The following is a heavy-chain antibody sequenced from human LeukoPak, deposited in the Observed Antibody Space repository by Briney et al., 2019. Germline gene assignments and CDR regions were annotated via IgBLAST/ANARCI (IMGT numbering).Heavy chain of an antibody. CDR1: GGSISSSSYY. J-gene: IGHJ4*02. V-gene: IGHV4-39*01. Sequence: KASETLSLTCTVSGGSISSSSYYWGWIRQPPGKGLEWIGSIYYSGSTYYNPSLKSRVTISVDTSKNQFSLKLSSVTAADTAVYYCARNIVSGQNWGQGTLVTVSS. CDR2: IYYSGST. CDR3: ARNIVSGQN. D-gene: IGHD2/OR15-2a*01.